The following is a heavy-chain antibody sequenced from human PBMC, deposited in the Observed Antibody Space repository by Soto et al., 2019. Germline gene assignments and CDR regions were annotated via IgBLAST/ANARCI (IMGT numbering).Heavy chain of an antibody. J-gene: IGHJ6*02. Sequence: GGSLRLSCAASGFTFSSYAMHWVRQAPGKGLEWVAVISYDGSNKYYADSVKGRFTISRDNSKNTLYLQMNSLRAEDTAVYYCARDRVAGAGPPYYYYYGMDVWGQGTTVTVSS. V-gene: IGHV3-30-3*01. CDR3: ARDRVAGAGPPYYYYYGMDV. D-gene: IGHD6-19*01. CDR1: GFTFSSYA. CDR2: ISYDGSNK.